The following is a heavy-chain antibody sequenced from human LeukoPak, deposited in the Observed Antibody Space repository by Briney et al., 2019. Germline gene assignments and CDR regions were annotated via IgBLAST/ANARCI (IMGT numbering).Heavy chain of an antibody. CDR2: MNPNSGNT. V-gene: IGHV1-8*03. CDR3: ARGFVDIVVVPAARTTYYCYYMDV. D-gene: IGHD2-2*03. CDR1: GYTFTSYD. J-gene: IGHJ6*03. Sequence: ASVRVSCKASGYTFTSYDINWVRQATGQGLEWMGWMNPNSGNTGYAQKFQGRVTIARNTSISTAYMELSSLRSEDTAVYYCARGFVDIVVVPAARTTYYCYYMDVWGKGTTVTVSS.